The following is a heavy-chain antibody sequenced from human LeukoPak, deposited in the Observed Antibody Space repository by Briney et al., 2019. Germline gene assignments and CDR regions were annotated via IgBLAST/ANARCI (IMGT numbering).Heavy chain of an antibody. Sequence: ASVKVSCKASGYTFTGYYMHWVRQAPGQGLEWMGWINPNSGGTNYAQKFQGRVTMTRDTSISTAYMELSSLRSEDTAVYYCARSLRTAMALYYYYGMDVWGQGTTVTVSS. CDR1: GYTFTGYY. CDR2: INPNSGGT. J-gene: IGHJ6*02. CDR3: ARSLRTAMALYYYYGMDV. D-gene: IGHD5-18*01. V-gene: IGHV1-2*02.